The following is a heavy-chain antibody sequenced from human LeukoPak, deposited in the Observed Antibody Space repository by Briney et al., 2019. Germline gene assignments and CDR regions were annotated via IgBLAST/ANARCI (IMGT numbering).Heavy chain of an antibody. CDR2: INHNSGGT. CDR3: ARGSRGYSYGYGLHYFDY. CDR1: GYTFTGYY. J-gene: IGHJ4*02. V-gene: IGHV1-2*02. D-gene: IGHD5-18*01. Sequence: GASVKVSCKASGYTFTGYYMHWVRQAPGQGLEWMGWINHNSGGTNYAQKFQGRVTMSRDTSISTAYMELSRLRSDDTAVYYCARGSRGYSYGYGLHYFDYWGQGTLVTVSS.